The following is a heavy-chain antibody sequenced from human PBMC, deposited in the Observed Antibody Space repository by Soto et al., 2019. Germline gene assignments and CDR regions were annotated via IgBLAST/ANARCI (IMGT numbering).Heavy chain of an antibody. CDR2: INAGNGNT. Sequence: GASVKVSCKASGYTFTSYAMHWVRQAPGQRLEWMGWINAGNGNTKYSQKFQGRVTITRDTSASTAYMELSSLRSEDTAVYYCARGFCSGGSCYSGDAFDIWGQGTMVTVS. CDR3: ARGFCSGGSCYSGDAFDI. CDR1: GYTFTSYA. D-gene: IGHD2-15*01. V-gene: IGHV1-3*01. J-gene: IGHJ3*02.